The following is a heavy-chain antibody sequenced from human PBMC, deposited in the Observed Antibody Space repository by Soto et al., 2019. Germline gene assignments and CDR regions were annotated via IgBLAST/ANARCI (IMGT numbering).Heavy chain of an antibody. CDR1: GGSFSGYY. D-gene: IGHD2-21*02. J-gene: IGHJ6*02. Sequence: QVQLQQWGAGLLKPSETLSLTCAVYGGSFSGYYWSWIRQPPGKGLEWIGEINHSGSTNYNPSLKSRVTISVDTSKNQCSLKLSSVTAADTAVYYCARDIVVVTASPFGYYYYGMDVWGQGTTVTVSS. CDR3: ARDIVVVTASPFGYYYYGMDV. CDR2: INHSGST. V-gene: IGHV4-34*01.